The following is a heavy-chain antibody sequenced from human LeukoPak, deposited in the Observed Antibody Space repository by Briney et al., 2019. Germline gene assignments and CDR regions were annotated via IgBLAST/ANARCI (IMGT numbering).Heavy chain of an antibody. CDR2: INHSGST. CDR1: GGSFSGYY. CDR3: ARTDMIYRDGDAFDI. Sequence: PSETLSLTCAVYGGSFSGYYWSWIRQPPGKGLEWIGEINHSGSTNYNPSLKSRVTISVDTSKNQFSLKLSSVTAADTAVYYCARTDMIYRDGDAFDIWGQGTMVTVSS. J-gene: IGHJ3*02. D-gene: IGHD5-24*01. V-gene: IGHV4-34*01.